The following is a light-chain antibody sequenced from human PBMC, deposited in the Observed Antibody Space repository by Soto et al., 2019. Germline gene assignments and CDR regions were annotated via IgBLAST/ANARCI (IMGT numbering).Light chain of an antibody. CDR2: DAS. Sequence: EIVMTQSPVTLSVSPGERATLSCRASQIVRSNLAWYQQKPGQAPRLLMYDASTRATGIPAGFSCSGSGTDFTLTISRLEPEDFAVYYSQHYGSSGTCRQGTKVDI. CDR1: QIVRSN. J-gene: IGKJ1*01. CDR3: QHYGSSGT. V-gene: IGKV3-15*01.